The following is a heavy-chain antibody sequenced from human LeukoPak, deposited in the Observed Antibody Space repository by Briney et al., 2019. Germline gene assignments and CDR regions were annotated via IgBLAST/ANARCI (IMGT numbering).Heavy chain of an antibody. CDR2: VYYSGST. D-gene: IGHD2-8*01. CDR3: ARASFNVVFGNWFDP. Sequence: SETLSLTCTVSSGSISSSSNYWGWIRQAPGKGLEWIGNVYYSGSTFYNPSLKSRVTISVDTSKNQFSLKLRSVTAADTAIYYCARASFNVVFGNWFDPWGQGTLVTVSS. V-gene: IGHV4-39*01. J-gene: IGHJ5*02. CDR1: SGSISSSSNY.